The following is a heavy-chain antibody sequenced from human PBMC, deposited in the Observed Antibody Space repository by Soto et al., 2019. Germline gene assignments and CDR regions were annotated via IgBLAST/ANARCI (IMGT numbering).Heavy chain of an antibody. Sequence: GGSLRLSCAASGFTFSNYAMSWVRQAPGKGLEWVSTISGRGGNTYYADSVKGRFTISRDNSRNTLYLQMDSLRVEDSAVYSCAKAGCSGGTCYLYYFDYWGQRALVTVSS. CDR1: GFTFSNYA. CDR3: AKAGCSGGTCYLYYFDY. CDR2: ISGRGGNT. D-gene: IGHD2-15*01. V-gene: IGHV3-23*01. J-gene: IGHJ4*02.